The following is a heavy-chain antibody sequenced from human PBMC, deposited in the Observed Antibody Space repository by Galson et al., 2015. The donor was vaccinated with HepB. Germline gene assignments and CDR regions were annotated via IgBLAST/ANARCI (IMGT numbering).Heavy chain of an antibody. D-gene: IGHD6-19*01. CDR3: ARDYTSGWPIFDY. V-gene: IGHV3-21*01. Sequence: LRLSCAASGFTFSSYSMNWVRQAPGKGLEWVSCISSSGSYIYYADSLKGRFTISRDNAKNSLYLQMNSLRAEDTAVYYCARDYTSGWPIFDYWGQGTLVTVSS. J-gene: IGHJ4*02. CDR1: GFTFSSYS. CDR2: ISSSGSYI.